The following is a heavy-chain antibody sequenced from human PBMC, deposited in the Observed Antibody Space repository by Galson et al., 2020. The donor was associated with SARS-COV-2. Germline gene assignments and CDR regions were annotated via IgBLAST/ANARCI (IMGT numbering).Heavy chain of an antibody. V-gene: IGHV1-69*13. J-gene: IGHJ4*02. CDR2: FIHVFHTA. CDR1: GYTLTELS. D-gene: IGHD1-1*01. Sequence: SVKVSCKVSGYTLTELSMHWVRQAPGQGLEWLGGFIHVFHTATYAQKFQGRVKITADEPTTTAYMELTSLRSDDTAVYFCVRGEVQTLDYWGQGTLVTVSS. CDR3: VRGEVQTLDY.